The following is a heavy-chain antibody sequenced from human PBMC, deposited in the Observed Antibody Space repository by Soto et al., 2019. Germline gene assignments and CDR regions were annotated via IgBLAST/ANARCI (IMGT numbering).Heavy chain of an antibody. J-gene: IGHJ4*02. CDR1: GGAVSSGSYY. CDR2: IYYGGST. Sequence: PSETLSLTCTVSGGAVSSGSYYWSWIRQPPGKVLEWIVYIYYGGSTNYNPSLKSRVTISLDTSNNQFSLKPSSVTSADTAVYYCAIGGATTSIDYWGQGTLVTVSS. V-gene: IGHV4-61*01. CDR3: AIGGATTSIDY. D-gene: IGHD1-26*01.